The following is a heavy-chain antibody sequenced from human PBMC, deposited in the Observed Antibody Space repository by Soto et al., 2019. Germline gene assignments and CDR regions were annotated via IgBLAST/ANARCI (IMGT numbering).Heavy chain of an antibody. Sequence: SETLSLTCTVSGGSINTFYWSWVRQPAGKGLEWIGRIFSSGTTNYNPSLGSRVTISIDAPENQISLKLTSVTAADTAFYYCARDTVLTGMFDFWGQGTLVTVSS. V-gene: IGHV4-4*07. CDR3: ARDTVLTGMFDF. CDR1: GGSINTFY. D-gene: IGHD4-17*01. J-gene: IGHJ4*02. CDR2: IFSSGTT.